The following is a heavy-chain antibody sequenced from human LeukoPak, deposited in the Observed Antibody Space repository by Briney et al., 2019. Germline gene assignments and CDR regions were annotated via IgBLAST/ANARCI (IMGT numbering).Heavy chain of an antibody. Sequence: PGGSLRLSCEGSGFTFSSYAINWVRQAPGKGLEWVSVITRSGDSTNYAASVKGRFTISRDNSKNTLYLQMNSLKAEDTAVYYCAKDFYGAGVVGAFDIWGEGTMVTVSS. CDR1: GFTFSSYA. V-gene: IGHV3-23*01. D-gene: IGHD3-10*01. CDR2: ITRSGDST. J-gene: IGHJ3*02. CDR3: AKDFYGAGVVGAFDI.